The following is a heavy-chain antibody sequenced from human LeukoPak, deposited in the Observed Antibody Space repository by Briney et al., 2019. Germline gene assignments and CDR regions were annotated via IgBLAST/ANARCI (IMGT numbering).Heavy chain of an antibody. Sequence: KPSETLSLTCAVYGGSFSGYYWSWIRQPPGKGLEWIGEINHSGSTNHNPSLKSRVTISVDTSKNQFSLKLSSVTAADTAVYYCARGPVVVTAIRRAEYFQHWGQGTLVTVSS. CDR1: GGSFSGYY. CDR3: ARGPVVVTAIRRAEYFQH. D-gene: IGHD2-21*02. CDR2: INHSGST. V-gene: IGHV4-34*01. J-gene: IGHJ1*01.